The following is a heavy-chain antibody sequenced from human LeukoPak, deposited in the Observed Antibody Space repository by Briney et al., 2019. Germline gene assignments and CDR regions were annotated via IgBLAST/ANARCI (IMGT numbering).Heavy chain of an antibody. D-gene: IGHD6-13*01. CDR1: GFTFSSYG. J-gene: IGHJ4*02. CDR3: AKDLNLDSSSWEPPGADY. CDR2: ISYDGSNK. V-gene: IGHV3-30*18. Sequence: PGGSLRLSCAASGFTFSSYGMHWVRQAPGKGLEWVAVISYDGSNKYYADSVKGRFTISRDNSKNTLYLQMNSLRAEDTAVYYCAKDLNLDSSSWEPPGADYWGQGTLVTVSS.